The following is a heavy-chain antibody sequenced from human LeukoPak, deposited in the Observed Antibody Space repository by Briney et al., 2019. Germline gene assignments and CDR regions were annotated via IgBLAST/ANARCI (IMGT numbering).Heavy chain of an antibody. CDR3: ARDLRTYYYDSSGHLFDY. J-gene: IGHJ4*02. CDR1: GGTFSSYA. CDR2: IIPIFGTA. D-gene: IGHD3-22*01. Sequence: SVKVSCKASGGTFSSYAISWVRQAPGQGLEWMGGIIPIFGTANYAQKFQGRVTITADESTSTAYMELSSLRSEDTAVYYCARDLRTYYYDSSGHLFDYWGQGTLVTVSP. V-gene: IGHV1-69*13.